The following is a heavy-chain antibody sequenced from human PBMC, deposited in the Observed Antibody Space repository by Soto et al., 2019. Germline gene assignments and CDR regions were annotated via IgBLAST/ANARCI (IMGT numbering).Heavy chain of an antibody. V-gene: IGHV3-48*02. CDR3: AREPDIVVVPAAINYYGMDV. CDR1: GFTFSSYS. D-gene: IGHD2-2*01. Sequence: PGGSLRLSCAASGFTFSSYSMNWVRQAPGKGLEWVSYISSSSSTIYYADSVKGRFTISRDNAKNSLYLQMNSLRDEDTAVYYCAREPDIVVVPAAINYYGMDVWGQGTTVTVSS. J-gene: IGHJ6*02. CDR2: ISSSSSTI.